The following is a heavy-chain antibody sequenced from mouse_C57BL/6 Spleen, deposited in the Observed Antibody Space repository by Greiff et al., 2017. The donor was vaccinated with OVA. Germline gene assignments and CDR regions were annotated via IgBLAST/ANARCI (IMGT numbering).Heavy chain of an antibody. CDR1: GYTFTSYW. CDR3: ARDYYYGSRGAMDY. Sequence: VQLQQPGAELVKPGASVKLSCKASGYTFTSYWMQWVKQRPGQGLEWIGEIDPSDSYTNYNQKFKGKATLTVDTSSSTAYMQLSSLTSEDSAVYYCARDYYYGSRGAMDYWGQGTSVTVSS. V-gene: IGHV1-50*01. D-gene: IGHD1-1*01. J-gene: IGHJ4*01. CDR2: IDPSDSYT.